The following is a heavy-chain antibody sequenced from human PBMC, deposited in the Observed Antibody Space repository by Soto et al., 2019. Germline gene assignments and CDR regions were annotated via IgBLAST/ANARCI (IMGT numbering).Heavy chain of an antibody. D-gene: IGHD6-6*01. V-gene: IGHV1-18*04. J-gene: IGHJ5*02. Sequence: ASVKVSCKASGYTFTSYGITWVRQAPGQGLEGMGWISDYNGNTNYAQKLQGRVTLTTDTSTSTAYMELRSLRSDDTAVYYCARDLPGVYSSSSGFDPWGQGTLVTVSP. CDR1: GYTFTSYG. CDR3: ARDLPGVYSSSSGFDP. CDR2: ISDYNGNT.